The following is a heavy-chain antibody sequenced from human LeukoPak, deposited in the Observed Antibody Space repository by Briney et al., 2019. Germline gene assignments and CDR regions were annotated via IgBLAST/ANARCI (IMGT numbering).Heavy chain of an antibody. CDR2: ISSSDGST. CDR3: AKVRFPYSSSAYFAY. J-gene: IGHJ4*02. Sequence: PGRSLRLSCAASGFTFSSYAMSWVRQAPGKGLEWVSTISSSDGSTYYADSVKGRFTISRDNSKNTLYLQMNSLRAEDTAVYYCAKVRFPYSSSAYFAYWGQGTLVTVSS. D-gene: IGHD6-6*01. CDR1: GFTFSSYA. V-gene: IGHV3-23*01.